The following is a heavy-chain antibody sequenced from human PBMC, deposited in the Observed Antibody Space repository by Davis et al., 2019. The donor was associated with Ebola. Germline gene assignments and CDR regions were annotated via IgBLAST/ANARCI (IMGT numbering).Heavy chain of an antibody. Sequence: AASVKVSCKASGYTFISYFMHWVRQAPGQGLEWMGIINPSGGSTSYAQKFQGRVTMTRDTSTSTVYMELSSLRSGDTAVYYCARDRSGAIAVAGTGSDYWGQGTLVTVSS. CDR2: INPSGGST. CDR1: GYTFISYF. V-gene: IGHV1-46*01. D-gene: IGHD6-19*01. CDR3: ARDRSGAIAVAGTGSDY. J-gene: IGHJ4*02.